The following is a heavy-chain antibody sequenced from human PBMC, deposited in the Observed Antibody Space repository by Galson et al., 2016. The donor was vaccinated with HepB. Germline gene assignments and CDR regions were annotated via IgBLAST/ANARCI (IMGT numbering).Heavy chain of an antibody. V-gene: IGHV1-18*04. J-gene: IGHJ3*01. CDR3: ASAHIFYCGGDVCHGYDACEV. CDR1: GYTFTNFG. Sequence: SVKVSCKASGYTFTNFGITWLRQAPGQGLEWMGWIGAARGDTNYAQKFQGRLTMTRDTSTTTAYMELDYLRSDDTAAYFCASAHIFYCGGDVCHGYDACEVWGQGTTVIVSS. CDR2: IGAARGDT. D-gene: IGHD2-21*01.